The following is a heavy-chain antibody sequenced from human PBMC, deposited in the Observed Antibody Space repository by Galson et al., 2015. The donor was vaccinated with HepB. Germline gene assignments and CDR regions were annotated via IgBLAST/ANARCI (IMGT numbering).Heavy chain of an antibody. D-gene: IGHD5-18*01. CDR1: GFTFSSYE. CDR2: ISSSGSTI. CDR3: ARDEGYGYGQTFDY. V-gene: IGHV3-48*03. Sequence: SLRLSCAASGFTFSSYEMNWVRQAPGKGLEWVPYISSSGSTIYYADSVKGRFTISRDNAKNSLYLQMNSLRAEDTAVYYCARDEGYGYGQTFDYWGQGTLVTVSS. J-gene: IGHJ4*02.